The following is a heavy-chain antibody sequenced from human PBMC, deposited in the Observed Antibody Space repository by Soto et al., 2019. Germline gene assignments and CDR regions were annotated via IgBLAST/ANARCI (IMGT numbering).Heavy chain of an antibody. CDR1: GFTFRNYA. CDR3: AKDLDDYSSAIDF. CDR2: ISGTDGYT. D-gene: IGHD4-4*01. J-gene: IGHJ4*02. V-gene: IGHV3-23*01. Sequence: GGSLRLSCAASGFTFRNYAMNWVRQAPGKGLEWVSGISGTDGYTYYIDSVKGRFTISRDNSKNTLFLQMNSLRAEDTAVYYCAKDLDDYSSAIDFWGQGTLVTVSS.